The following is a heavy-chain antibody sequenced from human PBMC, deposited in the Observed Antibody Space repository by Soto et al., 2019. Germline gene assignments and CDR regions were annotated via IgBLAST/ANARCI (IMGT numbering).Heavy chain of an antibody. D-gene: IGHD2-2*01. Sequence: QVQLVQSGAEVKQPGASVKVSCKASGYSFSGYGIHWVRQAPGQRPEWMGWISAGNGITKFSQQVQDRVAAIRDIAASTAYMELRSLTSEDTAVYYCARGSSSWSLGTGAYYGMDVWGQGTTVFVSS. V-gene: IGHV1-3*01. CDR3: ARGSSSWSLGTGAYYGMDV. CDR2: ISAGNGIT. J-gene: IGHJ6*02. CDR1: GYSFSGYG.